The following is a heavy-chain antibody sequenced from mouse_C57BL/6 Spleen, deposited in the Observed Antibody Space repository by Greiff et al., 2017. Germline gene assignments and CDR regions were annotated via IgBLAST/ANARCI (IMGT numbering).Heavy chain of an antibody. Sequence: VQVVESGPELVKPGASVKISCKASGYAFSSSWMNWVKQRPGKGLEWIGRIYPGDGDTNYNGKFKGKATLTADKSSSTAYMQLSSLTSEDSAVYFCAREDYYGSSSNYFDYWGQGTTLTVSS. V-gene: IGHV1-82*01. CDR2: IYPGDGDT. J-gene: IGHJ2*01. D-gene: IGHD1-1*01. CDR3: AREDYYGSSSNYFDY. CDR1: GYAFSSSW.